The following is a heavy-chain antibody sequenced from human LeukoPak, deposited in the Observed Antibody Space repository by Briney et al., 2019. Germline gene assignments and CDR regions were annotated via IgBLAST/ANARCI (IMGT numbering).Heavy chain of an antibody. CDR3: VANMYNYMDV. D-gene: IGHD2-2*01. Sequence: PGGSLRLSSAVSGLTFSTYAMSWVRQAPGRGLEWVSSISGNGETTYYADSVKGRFTISRDNSKKTAFLQMNSLTAEDTAVYYAVANMYNYMDVRGKGTTVTVSS. J-gene: IGHJ6*03. V-gene: IGHV3-23*01. CDR1: GLTFSTYA. CDR2: ISGNGETT.